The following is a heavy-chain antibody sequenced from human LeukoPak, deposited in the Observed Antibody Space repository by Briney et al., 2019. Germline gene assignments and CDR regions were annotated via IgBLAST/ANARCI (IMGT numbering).Heavy chain of an antibody. CDR3: ARLTDSSGGVDY. V-gene: IGHV3-72*01. Sequence: GGSLRLSSAASVFTSSDHLMDWVRQAPGKGLEWIGRSTNNANSYLTEYAASVKGRVTISVDESKNSLCLQMYSLKAADTAVYYCARLTDSSGGVDYWGQGTLVTVSS. J-gene: IGHJ4*02. D-gene: IGHD3-10*01. CDR2: STNNANSYLT. CDR1: VFTSSDHL.